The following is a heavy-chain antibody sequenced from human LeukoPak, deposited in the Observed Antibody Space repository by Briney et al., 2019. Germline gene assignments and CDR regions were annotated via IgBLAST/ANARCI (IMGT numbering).Heavy chain of an antibody. Sequence: SGTLSLTCAVSGGSISSSNWWSWVRQPPGMGLEWIGSISYGGSAYYNPSLKSRVSISVDTSKNQFSLNLSSVTAADTAVYYCARTDYSAYPSFDPWGQGALVTVSS. D-gene: IGHD4-17*01. CDR3: ARTDYSAYPSFDP. CDR1: GGSISSSNW. J-gene: IGHJ5*02. V-gene: IGHV4-4*02. CDR2: ISYGGSA.